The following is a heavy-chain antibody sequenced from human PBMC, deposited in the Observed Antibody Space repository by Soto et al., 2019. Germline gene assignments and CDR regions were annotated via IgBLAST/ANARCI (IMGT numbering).Heavy chain of an antibody. CDR1: GFTFSSYS. V-gene: IGHV3-21*01. D-gene: IGHD5-12*01. CDR2: ISSSSSYI. Sequence: GGSLRLSCAASGFTFSSYSMNWVRQAPGKGLEWVSSISSSSSYIYYADSVKGRFTISRDNAKNSLYLQMNSLRAEDTAVYYCARGKSGYYLNWFDPWGQGTLVTVSS. J-gene: IGHJ5*02. CDR3: ARGKSGYYLNWFDP.